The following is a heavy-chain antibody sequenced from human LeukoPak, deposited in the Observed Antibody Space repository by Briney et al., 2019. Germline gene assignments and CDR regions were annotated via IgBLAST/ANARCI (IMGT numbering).Heavy chain of an antibody. D-gene: IGHD3-10*01. CDR2: IYYSGRT. CDR1: GGSISSYY. CDR3: ARHRFGELDY. V-gene: IGHV4-59*01. J-gene: IGHJ4*02. Sequence: SETLSLTCTVSGGSISSYYWSWIRQPPGKGLEWIGDIYYSGRTNYNPSDKSRVTISLDTSKNQFSLKLRPVTAADTAVYYCARHRFGELDYWGQGTLVTVSS.